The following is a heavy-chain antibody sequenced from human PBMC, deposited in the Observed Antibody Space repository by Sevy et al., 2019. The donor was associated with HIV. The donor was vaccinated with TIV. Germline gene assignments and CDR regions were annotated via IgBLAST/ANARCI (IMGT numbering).Heavy chain of an antibody. J-gene: IGHJ4*02. D-gene: IGHD1-1*01. CDR3: ARDHAQHWSFDY. V-gene: IGHV1-46*01. Sequence: ASVKVSCKTSGYAFIRNNMHWVRQAPGQGLEWMGIVYPKGGSTSYAQKFQGRVTLTTDAFTNTLYMELTSLRSDDTAAYYCARDHAQHWSFDYWRQGTLVTVSS. CDR2: VYPKGGST. CDR1: GYAFIRNN.